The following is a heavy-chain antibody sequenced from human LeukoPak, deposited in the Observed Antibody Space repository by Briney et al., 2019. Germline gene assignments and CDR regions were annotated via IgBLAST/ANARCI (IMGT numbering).Heavy chain of an antibody. Sequence: SVKVSCKASGFTFTSSAVQWVRQARGQRLEWIGWIVVGSGNTNYAQKFQERVTITRDTSTSTAYMELSSLRSEDTAVYYCAAVRGYSSSWEFDYWGQGTLVTVSS. CDR1: GFTFTSSA. V-gene: IGHV1-58*01. CDR3: AAVRGYSSSWEFDY. D-gene: IGHD6-13*01. J-gene: IGHJ4*02. CDR2: IVVGSGNT.